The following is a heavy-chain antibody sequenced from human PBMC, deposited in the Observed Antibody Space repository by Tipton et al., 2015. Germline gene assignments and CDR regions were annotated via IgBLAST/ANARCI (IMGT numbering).Heavy chain of an antibody. D-gene: IGHD4-17*01. CDR2: ISHSGNT. CDR1: AYSISSDYY. Sequence: TLSLTCAVSAYSISSDYYWGWIRQPPGKGLEWIGSISHSGNTYYNPSLKSRVTMSVGSSKTHFSLNLNTVTAADTAVYYCAREVGDYGDLNWYFDLWGRGTLVTVSS. CDR3: AREVGDYGDLNWYFDL. V-gene: IGHV4-38-2*02. J-gene: IGHJ2*01.